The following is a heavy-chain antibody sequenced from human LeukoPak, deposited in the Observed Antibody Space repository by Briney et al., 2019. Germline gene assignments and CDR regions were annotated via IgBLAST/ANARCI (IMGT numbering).Heavy chain of an antibody. V-gene: IGHV1-69*05. J-gene: IGHJ4*02. CDR1: GGTFSSYA. CDR2: IIPIFGTA. Sequence: SVKVSCKASGGTFSSYAISWVRQAPGQGLEWMGGIIPIFGTANYAQKFQGRVTMTRDTSTSTVYMELSSLRSEDTAVYYCARDSSELRYFDWSLGGFDYWGQGTLVTVSS. D-gene: IGHD3-9*01. CDR3: ARDSSELRYFDWSLGGFDY.